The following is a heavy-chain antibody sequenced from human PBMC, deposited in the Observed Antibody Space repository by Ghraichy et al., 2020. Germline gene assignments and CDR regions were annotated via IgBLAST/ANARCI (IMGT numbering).Heavy chain of an antibody. CDR3: AREGYCSGGSCYGEYYFDY. CDR1: GGSISSGGYS. D-gene: IGHD2-15*01. Sequence: SETLSLTCAVSGGSISSGGYSWSWIRQPPGKGLEWIGYIYYSGSTYYNPSLKSRVTISVDTSKNQFSLKLSSVTAADTAVYYCAREGYCSGGSCYGEYYFDYWGQRTLVTVSS. CDR2: IYYSGST. V-gene: IGHV4-30-4*07. J-gene: IGHJ4*02.